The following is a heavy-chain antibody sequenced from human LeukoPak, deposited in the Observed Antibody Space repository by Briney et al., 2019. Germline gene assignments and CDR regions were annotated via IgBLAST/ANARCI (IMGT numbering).Heavy chain of an antibody. Sequence: PSETLSLTCTVSGGSISSGSYYWSWIRQPAGKGLEWIGRIYTSGSTNYNPSLKSRVTISVDTSKNQFSLKLSSVTAADTAVYYCARQASQYYYGSGSYYNLWGQGTLVTVSS. CDR1: GGSISSGSYY. V-gene: IGHV4-61*02. D-gene: IGHD3-10*01. CDR2: IYTSGST. J-gene: IGHJ4*02. CDR3: ARQASQYYYGSGSYYNL.